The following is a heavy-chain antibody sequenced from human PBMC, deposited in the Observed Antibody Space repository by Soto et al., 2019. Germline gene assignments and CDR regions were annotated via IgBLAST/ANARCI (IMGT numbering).Heavy chain of an antibody. CDR2: MNPNSGNT. J-gene: IGHJ6*02. V-gene: IGHV1-8*01. Sequence: ASVKVSCKASGYTFTSYDINWVRQATGQGLEWMGWMNPNSGNTGYAQKFQGRVTMTRNTSISTAYMELSSLRSEDTAVYYCARAGLSGSCYGGYYYGMDVWGQGTTVTVSS. CDR3: ARAGLSGSCYGGYYYGMDV. CDR1: GYTFTSYD. D-gene: IGHD6-13*01.